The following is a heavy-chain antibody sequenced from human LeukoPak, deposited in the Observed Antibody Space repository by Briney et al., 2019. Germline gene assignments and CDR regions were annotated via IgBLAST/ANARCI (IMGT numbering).Heavy chain of an antibody. CDR3: ARMPGYSSRFDY. CDR2: IIPIFGTA. D-gene: IGHD6-13*01. Sequence: ASVKVSCKTSGGTFSTYAISWVRQAPGQGLEWMGGIIPIFGTANYAQKFQGRVTITADESTSTAYMELSSLRSEDTAVYYCARMPGYSSRFDYWGQGTLVTVSS. CDR1: GGTFSTYA. V-gene: IGHV1-69*13. J-gene: IGHJ4*02.